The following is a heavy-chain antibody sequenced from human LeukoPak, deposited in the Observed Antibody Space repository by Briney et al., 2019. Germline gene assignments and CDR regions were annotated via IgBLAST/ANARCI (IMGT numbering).Heavy chain of an antibody. CDR1: GFAFSSYW. D-gene: IGHD3-16*01. V-gene: IGHV3-7*05. CDR3: ACPRGWHGYGAYDM. CDR2: MNQAGNEK. J-gene: IGHJ3*02. Sequence: GGSLRLSCAASGFAFSSYWMSWIRQAPGKGLEWVANMNQAGNEKYYVDSVEGRFTIFRDNAKNSLYLQMNSLRAEDTAVYYCACPRGWHGYGAYDMWGQGTMLTVSS.